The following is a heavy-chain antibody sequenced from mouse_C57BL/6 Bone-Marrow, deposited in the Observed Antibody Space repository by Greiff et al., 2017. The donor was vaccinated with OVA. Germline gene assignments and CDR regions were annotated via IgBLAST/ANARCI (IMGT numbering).Heavy chain of an antibody. D-gene: IGHD4-1*01. CDR3: ARHNWGFDY. J-gene: IGHJ2*01. CDR2: ISSGGSYT. V-gene: IGHV5-6*01. CDR1: GFTFSSYG. Sequence: VQGVESGGDLVKPGGSLKLSCAASGFTFSSYGMSWVRQTPDKRLEWVATISSGGSYTYYPDSVKGRFTISRDNAKNTLYLQMSSLKSEDTAMYYCARHNWGFDYWGQGTTLTVSS.